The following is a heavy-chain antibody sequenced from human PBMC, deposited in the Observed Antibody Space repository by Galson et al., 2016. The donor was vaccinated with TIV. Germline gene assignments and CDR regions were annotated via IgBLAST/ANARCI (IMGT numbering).Heavy chain of an antibody. CDR2: IKLDGSES. CDR1: GFTFSNYW. V-gene: IGHV3-7*03. Sequence: SLRLSCAASGFTFSNYWMTWVRQAPGKGLEWVANIKLDGSESYYVDSVRGRFTISRDNAKNLLYLQMNTLRVEDTALYYCVKDMKGGNSPYYYYGVDVWGQGTTVTVSS. CDR3: VKDMKGGNSPYYYYGVDV. D-gene: IGHD4-23*01. J-gene: IGHJ6*02.